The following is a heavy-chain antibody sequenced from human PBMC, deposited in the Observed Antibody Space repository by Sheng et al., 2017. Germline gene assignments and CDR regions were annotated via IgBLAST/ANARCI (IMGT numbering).Heavy chain of an antibody. J-gene: IGHJ4*02. D-gene: IGHD4-17*01. V-gene: IGHV3-23*04. CDR3: ANLQYGLDGY. CDR1: GFTFSIYA. Sequence: EVQLVESGGGLVQPGGSLRLSCAASGFTFSIYAMIWVRQAPGKGLEWVSAISSSGGITYYADSVKGRFTISRDNSKNTLSLQVNSLRAEDTAVYYCANLQYGLDGYWGQGTLVTVSS. CDR2: ISSSGGIT.